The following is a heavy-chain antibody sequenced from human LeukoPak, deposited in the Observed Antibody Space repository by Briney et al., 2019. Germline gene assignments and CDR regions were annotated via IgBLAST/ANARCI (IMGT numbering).Heavy chain of an antibody. D-gene: IGHD3-10*01. CDR2: ISGSGGST. Sequence: GGSLRLSCAASGFTFSSYAMSWVRQAPGKGLEWVSAISGSGGSTYYADSAKGRFTISRDNSKNTLYLQMNSLRAEDTAVYYCAKDLEGSGSYIHFDYWGQGTLVTVSS. CDR3: AKDLEGSGSYIHFDY. CDR1: GFTFSSYA. V-gene: IGHV3-23*01. J-gene: IGHJ4*02.